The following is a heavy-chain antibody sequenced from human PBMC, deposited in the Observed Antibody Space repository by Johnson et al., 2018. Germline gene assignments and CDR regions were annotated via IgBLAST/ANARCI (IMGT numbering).Heavy chain of an antibody. D-gene: IGHD6-6*01. V-gene: IGHV3-30*18. CDR2: ISYDGSNK. CDR3: EKDDYSSPSYFQH. Sequence: QVQLVQSGGGVVQPGRSLRLSCAASGFTFSSYGMHWVRQAPGKGLEWGAVISYDGSNKYYADSVKGRFTISRDNSKNTLYLQMNSLRAEDTAVYYCEKDDYSSPSYFQHWGQGTLVTVSS. CDR1: GFTFSSYG. J-gene: IGHJ1*01.